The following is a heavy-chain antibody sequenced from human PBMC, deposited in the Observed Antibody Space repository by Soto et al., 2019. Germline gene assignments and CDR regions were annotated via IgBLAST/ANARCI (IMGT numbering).Heavy chain of an antibody. CDR3: AKSPRDFWSGYYSKYYFDY. CDR1: GYTFTSYG. CDR2: ISAYNGNT. V-gene: IGHV1-18*01. Sequence: ASVKVSCKASGYTFTSYGISWVRKDPGQGLEWMGWISAYNGNTNYSQKLQGRVTMTTDTSTSTAYMELRSLRSDDTAVYYCAKSPRDFWSGYYSKYYFDYWGQGTLVTVSS. D-gene: IGHD3-3*01. J-gene: IGHJ4*02.